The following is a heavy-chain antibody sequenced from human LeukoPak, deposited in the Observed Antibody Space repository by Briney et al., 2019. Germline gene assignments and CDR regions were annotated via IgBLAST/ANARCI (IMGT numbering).Heavy chain of an antibody. Sequence: PSETLSLTCTVSGGSISSYYWSWIRQPPGKGLEWIGYIYYSGSTNYNPSLKSRVTISVDKSKNQFSLKLSSVTAADTAVYYCARRIEDAFDIWGQETMVTVSS. J-gene: IGHJ3*02. V-gene: IGHV4-59*12. CDR2: IYYSGST. D-gene: IGHD1-26*01. CDR1: GGSISSYY. CDR3: ARRIEDAFDI.